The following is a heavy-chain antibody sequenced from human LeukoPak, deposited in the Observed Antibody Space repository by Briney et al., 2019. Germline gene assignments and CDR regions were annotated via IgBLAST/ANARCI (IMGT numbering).Heavy chain of an antibody. CDR2: IKSKTDGGTT. J-gene: IGHJ4*02. V-gene: IGHV3-15*01. CDR3: TTDLPELDNDQNSY. Sequence: PGGSLRLSCAASGFTFSNAWMSWVRQAPGKGLEWVGRIKSKTDGGTTDYAAPVKGRFTISRDDSKNTLYLQMNSLKTEDTAVYYCTTDLPELDNDQNSYWGQGTLVTVSS. D-gene: IGHD1-7*01. CDR1: GFTFSNAW.